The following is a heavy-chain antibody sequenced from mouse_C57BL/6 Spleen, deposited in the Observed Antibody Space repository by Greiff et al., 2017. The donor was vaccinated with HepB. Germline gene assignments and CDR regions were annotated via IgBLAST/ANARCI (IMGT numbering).Heavy chain of an antibody. J-gene: IGHJ2*01. CDR1: GYTFTDYY. Sequence: EVQLQQSGPELVKPGASVKISCKASGYTFTDYYMNWVKQSHGKSLEWIGDINPNNGGTSYNQKFKGKATLTVDKSSSTAYMELRSLTSEDSAVYYCARRTYYGNYFDYWGQGTTLTVSS. D-gene: IGHD2-10*01. CDR3: ARRTYYGNYFDY. V-gene: IGHV1-26*01. CDR2: INPNNGGT.